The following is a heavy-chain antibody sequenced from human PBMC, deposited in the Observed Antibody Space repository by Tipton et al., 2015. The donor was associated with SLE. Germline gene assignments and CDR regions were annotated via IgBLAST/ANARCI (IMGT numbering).Heavy chain of an antibody. V-gene: IGHV4-59*12. J-gene: IGHJ5*02. CDR3: ARTFPYGGFEP. Sequence: TLSLTCTVSGGSISSYYWSWLRQPPGKGLEWIGYIYYSGCTNYNPSLKSRVTISVDTSKNQFSLKLSSVTAADTAVYYCARTFPYGGFEPWGQGTLVTVTS. D-gene: IGHD4-23*01. CDR2: IYYSGCT. CDR1: GGSISSYY.